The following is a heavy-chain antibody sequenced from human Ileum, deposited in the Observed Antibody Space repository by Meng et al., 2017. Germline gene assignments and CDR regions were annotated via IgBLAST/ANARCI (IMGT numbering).Heavy chain of an antibody. J-gene: IGHJ4*02. V-gene: IGHV4-39*01. CDR1: GGSISSSSHC. Sequence: QLQLQESGPGLVKPSETLSLMCTVSGGSISSSSHCCDWIRQPPGKGLEWIGSICYSGNTYYNPSLKSRVSMPVDTPKKQISLKLNSVTAADTAVYYCARRTGEVDLLDYWGQGTLVTVSS. CDR2: ICYSGNT. D-gene: IGHD7-27*01. CDR3: ARRTGEVDLLDY.